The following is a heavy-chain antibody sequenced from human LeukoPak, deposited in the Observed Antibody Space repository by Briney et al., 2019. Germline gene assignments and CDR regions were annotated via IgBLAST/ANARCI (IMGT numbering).Heavy chain of an antibody. V-gene: IGHV3-21*01. Sequence: GGSLRLSCAASGFTFSTFAMIWVRQPPGKGLEWVSSISSSSSYIYYADSVKGRFTISRDNAKNSLYLQMNSLRAEDTAVYYCATTEPNSGSYQFDYWGQGTLVTVSS. CDR3: ATTEPNSGSYQFDY. CDR2: ISSSSSYI. D-gene: IGHD1-26*01. J-gene: IGHJ4*02. CDR1: GFTFSTFA.